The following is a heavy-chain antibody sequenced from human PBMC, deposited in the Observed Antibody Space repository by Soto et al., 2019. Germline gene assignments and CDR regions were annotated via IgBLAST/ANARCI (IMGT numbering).Heavy chain of an antibody. D-gene: IGHD5-12*01. CDR1: GGTFSSYA. J-gene: IGHJ6*02. Sequence: QVQLVQSGAEVKKPGSSVKVSCKASGGTFSSYAISWVRQAPGQGLEWMGGIIPIFGTANYAQKFQGRVTITADESTSTAYVELSSLRSEDTAVYYCARTPYSGYDPVAVYYYGMDVWGQGTTVTVSS. CDR3: ARTPYSGYDPVAVYYYGMDV. V-gene: IGHV1-69*01. CDR2: IIPIFGTA.